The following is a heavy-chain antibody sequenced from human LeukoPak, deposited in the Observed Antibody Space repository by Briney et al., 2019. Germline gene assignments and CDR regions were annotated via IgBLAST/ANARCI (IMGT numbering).Heavy chain of an antibody. V-gene: IGHV1-2*06. J-gene: IGHJ3*02. CDR1: GYTFTGYY. D-gene: IGHD3-3*01. CDR2: INPNSGGT. CDR3: ASYQSFWSGYERYAFDI. Sequence: ASVKVSCKASGYTFTGYYMHWVRQAPGQGLEWMGRINPNSGGTNYAQKFQGRVTMTRDTSISTAYMELSRLRSDDTAVYHCASYQSFWSGYERYAFDIWGQGTMVTVSS.